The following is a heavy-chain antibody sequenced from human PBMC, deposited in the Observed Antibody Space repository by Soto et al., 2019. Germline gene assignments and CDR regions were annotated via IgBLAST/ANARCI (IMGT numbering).Heavy chain of an antibody. J-gene: IGHJ4*02. Sequence: QVQLQESGPGLVKPSETLSLTCTVSGGSISSYYRSWIRQPPGKGLEWIGYIYYSGSTNYNPSLKSRVTISVDTSKNQFSLKLSSVTAADTAVYYCARDRRGIAAAGDFDYWGQGTLVTVSS. V-gene: IGHV4-59*01. CDR1: GGSISSYY. CDR2: IYYSGST. D-gene: IGHD6-13*01. CDR3: ARDRRGIAAAGDFDY.